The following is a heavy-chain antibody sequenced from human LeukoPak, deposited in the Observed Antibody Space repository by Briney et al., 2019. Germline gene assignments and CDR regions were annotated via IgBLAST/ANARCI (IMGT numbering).Heavy chain of an antibody. CDR1: ASTFSSYA. D-gene: IGHD4-17*01. CDR3: ASTVTTFYYYYMDV. V-gene: IGHV3-30*04. J-gene: IGHJ6*03. Sequence: PGGSLTLSCPASASTFSSYAMHCVRQAPGKGLEWVAVISYDGSNKYYADSVKGRFTISRDNSKNTLYLQMNSLRAEDTAVYYCASTVTTFYYYYMDVWGKGTTVTVSS. CDR2: ISYDGSNK.